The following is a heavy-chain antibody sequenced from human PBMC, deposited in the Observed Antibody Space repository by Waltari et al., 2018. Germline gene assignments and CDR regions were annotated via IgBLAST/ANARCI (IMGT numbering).Heavy chain of an antibody. V-gene: IGHV3-30*02. CDR2: IQFDGSRK. D-gene: IGHD5-18*01. Sequence: QVQLVESGGAVVQPGGSLRLYCVASGFAFSNYGMHWVRQAPGKGLEWVTFIQFDGSRKYYVDSVTGRFTISRDNSKSTLYLQMDSLRVDDMAVYYCAKDFPGYKWGQGTLVIVSS. J-gene: IGHJ4*02. CDR3: AKDFPGYK. CDR1: GFAFSNYG.